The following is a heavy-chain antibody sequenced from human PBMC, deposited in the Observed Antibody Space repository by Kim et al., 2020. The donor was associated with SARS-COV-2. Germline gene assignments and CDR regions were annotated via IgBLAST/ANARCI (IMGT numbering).Heavy chain of an antibody. J-gene: IGHJ2*01. Sequence: GGSLRLSCAASGFTFSSYAMSWVRQAPGKGLEWVSAISGSGGSTYYADSVKGRFTISRDNSKNTLYLQMNSLRAEDTAVYYCAKDPTYYYDSSRYYYEYWYFDVWGRGTLVTVSS. D-gene: IGHD3-22*01. CDR3: AKDPTYYYDSSRYYYEYWYFDV. V-gene: IGHV3-23*01. CDR1: GFTFSSYA. CDR2: ISGSGGST.